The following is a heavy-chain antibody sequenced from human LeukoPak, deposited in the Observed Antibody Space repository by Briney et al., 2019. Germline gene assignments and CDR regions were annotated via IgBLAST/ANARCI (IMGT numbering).Heavy chain of an antibody. CDR2: INPNSGGT. V-gene: IGHV1-2*02. CDR3: ARDLGYCSSTSCQPPFYGMDV. CDR1: GYTFTGYY. D-gene: IGHD2-2*01. Sequence: ASVKVSCKASGYTFTGYYMHWVRQAPGQGLKWMGWINPNSGGTNYAQKFQGRVTMTRDTSISTAYMELSRLRSDDTAVYYCARDLGYCSSTSCQPPFYGMDVWGQGTTVTVSS. J-gene: IGHJ6*02.